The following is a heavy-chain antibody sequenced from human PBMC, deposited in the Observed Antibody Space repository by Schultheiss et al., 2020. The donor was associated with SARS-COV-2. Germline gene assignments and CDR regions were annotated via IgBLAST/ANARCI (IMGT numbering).Heavy chain of an antibody. CDR2: IKQDGSEK. CDR1: EFSFSSFS. D-gene: IGHD3-3*01. CDR3: AKTQYYDFWNGYSGWFDP. Sequence: GGSLRLSCAASEFSFSSFSMSWVRQAPGKGLEWVANIKQDGSEKYYVDSVKGRSTISRDDAENSLYLQMNSLRIEDTAVYYCAKTQYYDFWNGYSGWFDPWGQGTLVTVSS. J-gene: IGHJ5*02. V-gene: IGHV3-7*03.